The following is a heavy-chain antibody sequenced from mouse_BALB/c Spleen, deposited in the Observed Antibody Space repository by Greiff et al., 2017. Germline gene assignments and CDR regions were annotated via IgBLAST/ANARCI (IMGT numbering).Heavy chain of an antibody. CDR2: ISYDGSN. CDR1: GYSITSGYY. CDR3: ARDYYGSSYPFDY. Sequence: EVKLVESGPGLVKPSQSLSLTCSVTGYSITSGYYWNWIRQFPGNKLEWMGYISYDGSNNYNPSLKNRISITRDTSKNQFFLKLNSVTTEDTATYYCARDYYGSSYPFDYWGQGTTLTVSS. J-gene: IGHJ2*01. D-gene: IGHD1-1*01. V-gene: IGHV3-6*02.